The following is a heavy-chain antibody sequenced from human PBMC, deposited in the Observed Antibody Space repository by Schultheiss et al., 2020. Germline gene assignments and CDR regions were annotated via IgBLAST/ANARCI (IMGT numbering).Heavy chain of an antibody. D-gene: IGHD2-2*01. V-gene: IGHV3-30-3*01. CDR3: ARDGNQLLGGYYYYGMDV. Sequence: GGSLRLSCAASGFTFSGSAMHWVRQASGKGLEWVAVISYDGSNKYYADSVKGRFTISRDNSKNTLYLQMNSLRAEDTAVYYCARDGNQLLGGYYYYGMDVWGQGTTVNVSS. CDR1: GFTFSGSA. J-gene: IGHJ6*02. CDR2: ISYDGSNK.